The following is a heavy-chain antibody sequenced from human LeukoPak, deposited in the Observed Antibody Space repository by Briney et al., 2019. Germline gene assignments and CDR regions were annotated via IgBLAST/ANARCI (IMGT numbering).Heavy chain of an antibody. V-gene: IGHV1-24*01. D-gene: IGHD3-9*01. Sequence: APVKVSCKVSVYTLTELSMHWVRQAPGKGLEWMGGFDPEDGETIYAQKFQGRVTMTEDTSTDTAYMELSSLRSEDTAVYYCATGGYDILTGYYGDARRGYYFDYWGQGTLVTVSS. CDR1: VYTLTELS. J-gene: IGHJ4*02. CDR2: FDPEDGET. CDR3: ATGGYDILTGYYGDARRGYYFDY.